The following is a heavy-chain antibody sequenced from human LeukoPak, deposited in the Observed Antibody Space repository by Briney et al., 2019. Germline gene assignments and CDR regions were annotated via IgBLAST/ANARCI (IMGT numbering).Heavy chain of an antibody. CDR2: IWHDGADK. D-gene: IGHD6-19*01. CDR3: ARDFSSGWVDY. CDR1: GFTFSGYG. V-gene: IGHV3-33*01. Sequence: PGGSLRLSCAASGFTFSGYGMHWVRQPPGRGLEWEAIIWHDGADKYYADSVKGRFTIFRDNSRNTLYLQMSSLRVEDTAVYYCARDFSSGWVDYWGQGTLVTVSS. J-gene: IGHJ4*02.